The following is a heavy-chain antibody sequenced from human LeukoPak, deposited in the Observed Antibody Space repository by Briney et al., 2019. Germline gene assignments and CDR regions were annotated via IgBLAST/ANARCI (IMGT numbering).Heavy chain of an antibody. CDR1: GFTFSSYG. CDR3: ARVIGPDAFDI. D-gene: IGHD3-22*01. CDR2: IYSGGST. V-gene: IGHV3-53*01. Sequence: PGRSLRLSCAASGFTFSSYGMHWVRQAPGKGLEWVSVIYSGGSTYYADSVKGRFTISRDNSKNTLYLQMNSLRAEDTAVYYCARVIGPDAFDIWGQGTMVTVSS. J-gene: IGHJ3*02.